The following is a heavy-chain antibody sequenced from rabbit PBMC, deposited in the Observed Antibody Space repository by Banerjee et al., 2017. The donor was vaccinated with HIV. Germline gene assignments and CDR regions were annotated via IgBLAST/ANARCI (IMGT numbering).Heavy chain of an antibody. CDR3: ARDLTGVIGWNFGW. CDR2: IIAVTGKA. CDR1: VFSFSNKAG. Sequence: QVQLVEFGGRLAKPGGSLQFPCSASVFSFSNKAGMCWVRQAPGKGLEWISCIIAVTGKAVYAAWAKGRFTFSKTSSTTVTLQVTSLTAADTATYFCARDLTGVIGWNFGWWGPGTLVTVS. D-gene: IGHD1-1*01. V-gene: IGHV1S45*01. J-gene: IGHJ4*01.